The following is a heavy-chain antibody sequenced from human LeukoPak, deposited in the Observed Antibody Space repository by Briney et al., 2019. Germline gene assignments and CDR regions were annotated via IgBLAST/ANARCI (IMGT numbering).Heavy chain of an antibody. CDR3: ARHGVVRGVMIYYYYGMDV. CDR2: IIPIFGTA. J-gene: IGHJ6*02. CDR1: GGTFSSYA. Sequence: ASVKVSCKASGGTFSSYAISWVRQAPGQGLEWMGGIIPIFGTANYAQKFQGRVTITADESTSTAYMELSSLRSEDTAVYYCARHGVVRGVMIYYYYGMDVWGQGTTVTVSS. D-gene: IGHD3-10*01. V-gene: IGHV1-69*13.